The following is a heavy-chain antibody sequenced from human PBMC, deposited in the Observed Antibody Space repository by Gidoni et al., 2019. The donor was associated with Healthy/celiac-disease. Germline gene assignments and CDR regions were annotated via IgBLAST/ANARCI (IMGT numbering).Heavy chain of an antibody. CDR3: ARGYCSSTRCFSFDY. J-gene: IGHJ4*02. V-gene: IGHV1-69*01. CDR1: GGTFSRYA. Sequence: QVQLVQSGAEVKKPGSSVKVSCKASGGTFSRYAISWVRQAPGQGLEWMGGIIHIFGTANYAQKFQGRVTITADESTSTAYMELSSLSSEDTAVYYCARGYCSSTRCFSFDYWGQGTLVTVSS. CDR2: IIHIFGTA. D-gene: IGHD2-2*01.